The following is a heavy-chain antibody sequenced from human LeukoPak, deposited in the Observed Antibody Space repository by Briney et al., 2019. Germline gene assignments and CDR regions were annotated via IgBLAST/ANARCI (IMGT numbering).Heavy chain of an antibody. CDR2: INPNSGGT. J-gene: IGHJ4*02. D-gene: IGHD1-20*01. CDR1: GYTFTGYY. Sequence: APVKVSCKASGYTFTGYYMHWVRQAPGQGLEWMGWINPNSGGTNYAQKFQGRVTMTRDTSISTAYMELSRLRSDDTAVYYCARANWNDVGGLLNWGQGTLVTVSS. CDR3: ARANWNDVGGLLN. V-gene: IGHV1-2*02.